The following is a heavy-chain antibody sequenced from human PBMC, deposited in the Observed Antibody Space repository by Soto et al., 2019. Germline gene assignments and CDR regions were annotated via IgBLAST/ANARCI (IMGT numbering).Heavy chain of an antibody. J-gene: IGHJ4*02. V-gene: IGHV1-46*01. D-gene: IGHD2-15*01. CDR3: ARDPLGHCGGGSCYAMDY. CDR2: ITPIDGRT. Sequence: ASVKVSCKASGYTFTDYYIHLVRQAPGQGLEWMGMITPIDGRTSYAQKFQDRLIMTRDTSTSTVYVDLSSLRSEDTALYYCARDPLGHCGGGSCYAMDYWGQGTLVPVXS. CDR1: GYTFTDYY.